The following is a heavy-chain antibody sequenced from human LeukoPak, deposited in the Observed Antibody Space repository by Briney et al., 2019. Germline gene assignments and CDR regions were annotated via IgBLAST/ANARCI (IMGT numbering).Heavy chain of an antibody. J-gene: IGHJ4*02. CDR3: AIDSSGWTTFDY. D-gene: IGHD6-19*01. CDR2: INSDGSST. V-gene: IGHV3-74*01. CDR1: GFTFSSYW. Sequence: GGPLRLSCAASGFTFSSYWMHWARQAPGKGLVWVSRINSDGSSTSYADSVKGRFTISRDNAKNTLYLQMNSLRAEDTAVYYCAIDSSGWTTFDYWGQGTLVTVSS.